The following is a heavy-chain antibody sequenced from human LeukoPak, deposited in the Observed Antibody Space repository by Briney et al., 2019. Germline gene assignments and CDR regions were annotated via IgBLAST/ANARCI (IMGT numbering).Heavy chain of an antibody. CDR2: IYSSGST. D-gene: IGHD6-19*01. J-gene: IGHJ6*02. V-gene: IGHV4-4*07. CDR3: ARDRVAVAGKAADYYGMDV. CDR1: GGSISNYY. Sequence: KASETLSLTCTVSGGSISNYYWSWIRQPAGKGLEWIGRIYSSGSTNYNPSLKSRVTMSVDTSKNQFSLKLSSVTAADTAVYYCARDRVAVAGKAADYYGMDVWGQGTTVTVSS.